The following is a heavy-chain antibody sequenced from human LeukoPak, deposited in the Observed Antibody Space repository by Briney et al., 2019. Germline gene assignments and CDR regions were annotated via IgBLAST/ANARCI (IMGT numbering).Heavy chain of an antibody. CDR1: GFTFSSYS. CDR2: ISSSSSYI. J-gene: IGHJ4*02. CDR3: AMNLAARVRRDY. Sequence: GGSLRLSCAASGFTFSSYSMNWVRQAPGKGLEWVSSISSSSSYIYYADSVKGRFTISRDNAKNSLYLQMNSLRAEDTAVYYCAMNLAARVRRDYWGQGTLVTVSS. V-gene: IGHV3-21*01. D-gene: IGHD3-10*01.